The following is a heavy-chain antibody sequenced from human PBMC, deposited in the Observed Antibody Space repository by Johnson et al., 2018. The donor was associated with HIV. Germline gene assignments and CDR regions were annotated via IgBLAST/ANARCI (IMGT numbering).Heavy chain of an antibody. D-gene: IGHD3-22*01. V-gene: IGHV3-30-3*01. J-gene: IGHJ3*02. Sequence: VQLVESGGGVVQPGRSLRLSCAASGFTFSSYTMHWVRQAPGKGLEWVAVISYDGSNKYYADSVKGRFTISRDNSKNTLYLQMNSLRAEDTAVYYCARGTPGDYDSSGYYRGSEAFDIWGQGTMVTVSS. CDR2: ISYDGSNK. CDR1: GFTFSSYT. CDR3: ARGTPGDYDSSGYYRGSEAFDI.